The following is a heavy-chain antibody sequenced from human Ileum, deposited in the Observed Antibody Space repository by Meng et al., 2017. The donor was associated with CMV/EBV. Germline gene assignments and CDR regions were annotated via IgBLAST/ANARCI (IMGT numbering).Heavy chain of an antibody. Sequence: QISLKESGPTLGKPTQTLTLTCTFSGFSLSTSGVGVGWFRQPTGEALEWLALIYWDDDKRYSPSLKSRLTITKDTSKNQVVLTMTNMDPVDTATYYCAHRRGIEEYFQHWGQGTLVTVSS. V-gene: IGHV2-5*02. CDR1: GFSLSTSGVG. CDR2: IYWDDDK. CDR3: AHRRGIEEYFQH. J-gene: IGHJ1*01. D-gene: IGHD6-13*01.